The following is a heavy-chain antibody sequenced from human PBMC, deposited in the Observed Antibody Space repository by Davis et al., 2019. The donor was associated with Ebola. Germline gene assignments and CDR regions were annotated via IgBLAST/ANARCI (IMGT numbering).Heavy chain of an antibody. D-gene: IGHD4-17*01. Sequence: GGSLRLSCAASGFTFSSYAMHWVRQAPGKGLEWVSVIYSGGSTYYADSVKSRFTISRDNSRNTLYLQMNSLRAEDTAVYYCAKDRTTVTHYWYFDLWGRGTLVTVSS. CDR3: AKDRTTVTHYWYFDL. V-gene: IGHV3-NL1*01. CDR1: GFTFSSYA. J-gene: IGHJ2*01. CDR2: IYSGGST.